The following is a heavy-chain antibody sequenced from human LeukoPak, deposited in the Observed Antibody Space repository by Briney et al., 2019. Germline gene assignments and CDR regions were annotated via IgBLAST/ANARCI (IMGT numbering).Heavy chain of an antibody. CDR1: GFTFDDYA. CDR3: AKSHYGDYGDYFDY. V-gene: IGHV3-9*03. D-gene: IGHD4-17*01. CDR2: ISWNSGSI. J-gene: IGHJ4*02. Sequence: GGSLRLSCAASGFTFDDYAMHWVRQAPEKGLEWVSGISWNSGSIGYADSVKGRFTISRDNAKNSLYLQMNSLRAEDMALYYCAKSHYGDYGDYFDYWGQGTLVTVSS.